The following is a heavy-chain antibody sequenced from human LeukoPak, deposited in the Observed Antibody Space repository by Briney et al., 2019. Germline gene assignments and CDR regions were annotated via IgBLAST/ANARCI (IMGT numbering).Heavy chain of an antibody. CDR2: IYYSGST. CDR1: GGSISSYY. V-gene: IGHV4-59*01. J-gene: IGHJ4*02. CDR3: ATDGRGGYYDSSGYYFDY. D-gene: IGHD3-22*01. Sequence: SETLSLTCTVSGGSISSYYWSWIRQPPGKGLEWIGYIYYSGSTNYNPSLKSRVTISVDTSKNQFSLKLSSVTAADTAVYYCATDGRGGYYDSSGYYFDYWGQGTLVTVSS.